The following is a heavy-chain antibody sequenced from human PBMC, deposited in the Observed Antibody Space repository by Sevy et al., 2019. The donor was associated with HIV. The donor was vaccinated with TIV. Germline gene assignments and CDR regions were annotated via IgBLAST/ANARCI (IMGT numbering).Heavy chain of an antibody. CDR3: ARAGYYDSSGYTKTKYFQH. CDR1: GYTFTSYG. J-gene: IGHJ1*01. V-gene: IGHV1-18*04. CDR2: ISAYNGNT. D-gene: IGHD3-22*01. Sequence: ASVKVSCKASGYTFTSYGISWVRQAPGQGLEWMGWISAYNGNTNYAQKLQGRVTMTTDTSTSTAYMELRSLRSDDTAVDYCARAGYYDSSGYTKTKYFQHWGQGTLVTVSS.